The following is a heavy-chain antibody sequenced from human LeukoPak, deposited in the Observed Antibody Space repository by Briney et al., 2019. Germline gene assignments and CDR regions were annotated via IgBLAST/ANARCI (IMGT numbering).Heavy chain of an antibody. Sequence: SETLSLTCAVYGGSFSGSHYWSWIRQPPGKGLEWIGYISHTGSTSYNPSLKSRVTMLIDTSKNQFSLKLSSVTAADTAMYYCARVEYQLLGRYYYYGLDVWGQGTTVTVSS. J-gene: IGHJ6*02. CDR2: ISHTGST. CDR1: GGSFSGSHY. V-gene: IGHV4-61*01. D-gene: IGHD2-2*01. CDR3: ARVEYQLLGRYYYYGLDV.